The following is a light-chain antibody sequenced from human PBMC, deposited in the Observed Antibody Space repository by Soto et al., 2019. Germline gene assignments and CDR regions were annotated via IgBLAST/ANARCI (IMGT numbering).Light chain of an antibody. Sequence: DVQMTQSPSTLSASVGDRVSINCRASQSIGSWLAWYQQKPGKAPKLVIYKASSLESGVPSGFSGSGSGTEFTLTISSLQPDDVATYYCQEYDSYSRTFGQGTKVDIK. CDR3: QEYDSYSRT. CDR1: QSIGSW. J-gene: IGKJ1*01. V-gene: IGKV1-5*03. CDR2: KAS.